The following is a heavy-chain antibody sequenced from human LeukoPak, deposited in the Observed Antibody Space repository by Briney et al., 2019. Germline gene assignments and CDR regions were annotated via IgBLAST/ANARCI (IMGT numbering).Heavy chain of an antibody. CDR1: GGSISSYY. Sequence: PSETLSLTCTVSGGSISSYYWSWIRQPPGKGLEWIGNIYYSGSTYYNPSLKSRVTISVDTSNNQFSLKLSSVTAADTAVYYCARYSRGPYYFDNWGQGTLVTVSS. CDR2: IYYSGST. CDR3: ARYSRGPYYFDN. V-gene: IGHV4-59*12. D-gene: IGHD2-21*01. J-gene: IGHJ4*02.